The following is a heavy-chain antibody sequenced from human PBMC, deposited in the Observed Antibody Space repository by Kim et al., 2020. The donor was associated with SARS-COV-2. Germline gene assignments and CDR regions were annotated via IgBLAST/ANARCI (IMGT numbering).Heavy chain of an antibody. Sequence: NPSLRSRVTISVDRSKNQCSLKLGSVTAADTAVYYCARGYGSGSPYGMDVWGQGTTVTVSS. J-gene: IGHJ6*02. D-gene: IGHD3-10*01. CDR3: ARGYGSGSPYGMDV. V-gene: IGHV4-30-2*01.